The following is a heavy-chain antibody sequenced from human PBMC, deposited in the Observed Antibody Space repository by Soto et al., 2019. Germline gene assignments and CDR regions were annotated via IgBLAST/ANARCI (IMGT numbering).Heavy chain of an antibody. CDR2: FYSSGSI. CDR1: GYSITAGGYY. CDR3: ARMYSSGSGWFHP. Sequence: PSETLSLTCFVSGYSITAGGYYWSWIRHHPGQGLEWIGRFYSSGSIIYTPSLRSRVSISGDTSSNQFSMSLTSVTAADTARYYCARMYSSGSGWFHPWGQGTLVTVSS. J-gene: IGHJ5*02. V-gene: IGHV4-31*03. D-gene: IGHD6-19*01.